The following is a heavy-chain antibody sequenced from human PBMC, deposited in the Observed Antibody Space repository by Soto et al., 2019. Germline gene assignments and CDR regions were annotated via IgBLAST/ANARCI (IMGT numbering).Heavy chain of an antibody. V-gene: IGHV3-23*01. J-gene: IGHJ2*01. CDR1: GFTFSSYA. CDR2: ISGSGGST. Sequence: EVQLLESGGGLVQPGGSLRLSCAASGFTFSSYAMSWVRQAPGKGLEWVSAISGSGGSTYYADSVKGRFTISRDNSKTPMYMQMNRLRAEDTAVYYCALAEGRNWYFDIWGRGTLVTVSS. CDR3: ALAEGRNWYFDI. D-gene: IGHD6-25*01.